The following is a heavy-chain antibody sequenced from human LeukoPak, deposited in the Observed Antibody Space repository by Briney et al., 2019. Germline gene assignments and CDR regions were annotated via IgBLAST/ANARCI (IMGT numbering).Heavy chain of an antibody. CDR1: GFTFSSYG. Sequence: GGSLRLSCAASGFTFSSYGMHWVRQAPGKGLEWVAVISYDGSNKYYADSVKGRFTISSDNSKNTLYLQMNSLRAEDTAVYYCAKEGDYDYVWGKPSYFDYWGQGTLVTVSS. J-gene: IGHJ4*02. D-gene: IGHD3-16*01. V-gene: IGHV3-30*18. CDR3: AKEGDYDYVWGKPSYFDY. CDR2: ISYDGSNK.